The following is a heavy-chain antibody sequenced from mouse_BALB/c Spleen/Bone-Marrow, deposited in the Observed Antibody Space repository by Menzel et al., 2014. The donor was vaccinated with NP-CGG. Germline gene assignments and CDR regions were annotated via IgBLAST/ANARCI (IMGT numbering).Heavy chain of an antibody. CDR3: ARGDYYYFDY. Sequence: QVQLKESGAELTRPGASVKLSCKASGYTFTNYWMEWIKQRPGQGLEWIGAIYPGDGDTRYTQKSKGKATLTADKSSSTAYMQLSSLASEDSAVYYCARGDYYYFDYWGQGTTLTVSS. V-gene: IGHV1-87*01. D-gene: IGHD1-1*01. CDR2: IYPGDGDT. J-gene: IGHJ2*01. CDR1: GYTFTNYW.